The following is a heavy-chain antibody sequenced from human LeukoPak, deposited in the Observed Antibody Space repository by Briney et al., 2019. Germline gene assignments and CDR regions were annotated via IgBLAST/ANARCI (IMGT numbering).Heavy chain of an antibody. D-gene: IGHD4-11*01. V-gene: IGHV1-18*01. CDR2: ISAYNGNT. CDR3: ARYPTVTTRWFDP. Sequence: ASVKVSCKASGYTFTSYAMHWVRQAPGQRLEWMGWISAYNGNTNYAQKLQGRVTMTTDTSTSTAYMELRSLRSDDTAVYYCARYPTVTTRWFDPWGQGTLVTVSS. CDR1: GYTFTSYA. J-gene: IGHJ5*02.